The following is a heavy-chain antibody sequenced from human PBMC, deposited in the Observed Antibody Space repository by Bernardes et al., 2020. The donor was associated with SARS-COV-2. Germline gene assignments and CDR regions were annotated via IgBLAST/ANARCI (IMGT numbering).Heavy chain of an antibody. V-gene: IGHV1-46*01. CDR1: GYTFTNYY. Sequence: ASVKVSCKASGYTFTNYYLHWVRQAPGQGLEWMGIINPTGGSPTYLQKFQGRVTMTRDTSTTTVYMDLSSLRSDDTAVYYCAKGSEGHVYRRSHYYYNYGMDVWGQGTTVTVSS. CDR2: INPTGGSP. D-gene: IGHD3-10*01. J-gene: IGHJ6*02. CDR3: AKGSEGHVYRRSHYYYNYGMDV.